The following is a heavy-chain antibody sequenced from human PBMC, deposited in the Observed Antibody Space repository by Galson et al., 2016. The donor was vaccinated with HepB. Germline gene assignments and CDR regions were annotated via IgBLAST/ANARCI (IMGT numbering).Heavy chain of an antibody. CDR2: ISSGSSYI. D-gene: IGHD3-22*01. CDR1: GFTFSSYS. J-gene: IGHJ4*01. V-gene: IGHV3-21*01. Sequence: SLRLSCAASGFTFSSYSMNWVRQAPGKGLEWVSSISSGSSYIFYADSVKGRFTISRDNAKNSLYLQMNSLRAEDTAVYYCARDASSTGYFGGTTDDYWGHGTLVTVAS. CDR3: ARDASSTGYFGGTTDDY.